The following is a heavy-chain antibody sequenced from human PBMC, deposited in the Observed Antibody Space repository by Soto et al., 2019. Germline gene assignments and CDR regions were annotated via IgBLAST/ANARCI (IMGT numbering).Heavy chain of an antibody. CDR1: GGSISSSSYY. CDR3: ARHYYDFWSGAFDI. Sequence: QLQLQESGPGLVKPSETLSLTCTVSGGSISSSSYYWGWIRQPPGKGLEWIGSIYYSGSTYYNPSLKSRVTISVDTSKNQFSLKLSSVTAADTAVYYCARHYYDFWSGAFDIWGQGTMVTVSS. D-gene: IGHD3-3*01. CDR2: IYYSGST. V-gene: IGHV4-39*01. J-gene: IGHJ3*02.